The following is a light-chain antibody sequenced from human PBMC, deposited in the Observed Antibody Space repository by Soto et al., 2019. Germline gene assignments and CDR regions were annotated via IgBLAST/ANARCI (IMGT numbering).Light chain of an antibody. Sequence: DIQMTQSPSPLSASVGDRVTITCRASQSISSWLAWYQQKPGKAPKLLLYKAFSLESGVPSRFSGSGSGTEFTLTISSLQPDDFATYYCQQYNSYSWTFGQGTKVEIK. J-gene: IGKJ1*01. V-gene: IGKV1-5*03. CDR2: KAF. CDR3: QQYNSYSWT. CDR1: QSISSW.